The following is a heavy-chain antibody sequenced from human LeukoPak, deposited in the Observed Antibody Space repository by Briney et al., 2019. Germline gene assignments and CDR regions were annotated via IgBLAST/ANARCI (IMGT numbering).Heavy chain of an antibody. D-gene: IGHD3-10*01. Sequence: ASVKVSFKASGGTFSIYAISWVRQAPGQGGEFMGWINTGTGNATYAQGFPGRFVFSLDTSVSTAYLQISTLKPEDTAVYYCASFGAHSFDYWGQGTLVTVSS. CDR1: GGTFSIYA. CDR2: INTGTGNA. CDR3: ASFGAHSFDY. J-gene: IGHJ4*02. V-gene: IGHV7-4-1*02.